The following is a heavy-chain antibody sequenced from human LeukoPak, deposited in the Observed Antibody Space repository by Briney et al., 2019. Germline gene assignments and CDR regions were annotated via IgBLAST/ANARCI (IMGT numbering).Heavy chain of an antibody. CDR3: ANENYYGSGSYAEH. D-gene: IGHD3-10*01. CDR2: ISYDGSNK. J-gene: IGHJ4*02. CDR1: GFTFSSYA. V-gene: IGHV3-30-3*02. Sequence: GGSLRLSCAASGFTFSSYAMHWVRQAPGKGLEWVAVISYDGSNKYYADSVKGRFTISRDNSKNTLYLQMNSLRAEDTAVYYCANENYYGSGSYAEHWGQGTLVTGSS.